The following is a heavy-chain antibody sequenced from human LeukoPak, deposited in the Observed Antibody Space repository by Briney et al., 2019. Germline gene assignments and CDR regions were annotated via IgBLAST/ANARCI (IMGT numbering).Heavy chain of an antibody. CDR3: ARDQGQLPLSY. CDR1: GFTVSSNY. V-gene: IGHV3-66*02. J-gene: IGHJ4*02. D-gene: IGHD2-2*01. CDR2: IYSGGST. Sequence: GGSLRLSCAASGFTVSSNYMSWVRQAPGKGLEWVSVIYSGGSTYYADSVKGRFTISRDNSKNTLYLQMNSLRAEDTAVYYCARDQGQLPLSYWGQGTLVTVSS.